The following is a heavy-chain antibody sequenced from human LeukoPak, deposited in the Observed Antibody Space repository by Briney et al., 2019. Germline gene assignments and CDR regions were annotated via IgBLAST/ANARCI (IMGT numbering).Heavy chain of an antibody. J-gene: IGHJ4*02. Sequence: TSSETLSLTCTVSGGSISSYYWSWIRQPPGKGLEWIGYIYTSGSTNYNPSLKSRVTISVDTSKNQFSLKLSSVTAADTAVYYCARDLGHGYFDYWGQGTLVTVSS. CDR2: IYTSGST. D-gene: IGHD1-26*01. V-gene: IGHV4-4*09. CDR3: ARDLGHGYFDY. CDR1: GGSISSYY.